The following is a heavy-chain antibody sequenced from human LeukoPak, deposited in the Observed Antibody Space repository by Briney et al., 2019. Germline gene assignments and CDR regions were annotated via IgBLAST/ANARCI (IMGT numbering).Heavy chain of an antibody. V-gene: IGHV4-39*01. CDR3: ARMAVYGYYFDY. J-gene: IGHJ4*02. CDR1: GGSISSSRYY. D-gene: IGHD2/OR15-2a*01. Sequence: PSETLSLTCTVSGGSISSSRYYWGWIRRPPGKGLEWIGSIYYSGSTYYNPSLKSRVTISVDTSNNQFSLKLSSVTAADTAVYYCARMAVYGYYFDYWGQGTLVTVSS. CDR2: IYYSGST.